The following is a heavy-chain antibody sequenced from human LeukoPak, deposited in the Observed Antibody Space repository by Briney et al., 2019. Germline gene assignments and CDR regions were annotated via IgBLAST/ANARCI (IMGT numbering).Heavy chain of an antibody. D-gene: IGHD1-14*01. CDR3: ANQKTGTV. Sequence: GGSLRLSCAASGFTFSSYGMHWVRQAPGKGLEWVAVISYDGSNKYYADSVKGRFTISRDNSKNTLYLQMNSLRAEDTAGYYCANQKTGTVWGQGTLVTVSS. CDR2: ISYDGSNK. J-gene: IGHJ4*02. V-gene: IGHV3-30*18. CDR1: GFTFSSYG.